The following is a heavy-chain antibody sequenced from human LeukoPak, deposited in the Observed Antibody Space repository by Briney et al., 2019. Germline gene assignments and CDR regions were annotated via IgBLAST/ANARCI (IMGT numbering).Heavy chain of an antibody. V-gene: IGHV3-11*01. J-gene: IGHJ5*02. D-gene: IGHD2-2*01. CDR1: GFTFSDYY. CDR3: ARDIGTSYNWFDP. CDR2: ISSSGSTI. Sequence: PGGSLRLSCAASGFTFSDYYMSWIRQAPGKGLEWVSYISSSGSTIYYADTVEGRFTISRDNAKNSLYLQMNSLRAEDTAVYYCARDIGTSYNWFDPWGQGTLVTVPS.